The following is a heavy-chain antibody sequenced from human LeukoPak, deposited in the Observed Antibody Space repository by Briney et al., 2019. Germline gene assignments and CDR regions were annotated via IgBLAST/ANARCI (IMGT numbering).Heavy chain of an antibody. J-gene: IGHJ4*02. CDR1: GGTFSSYA. CDR2: IIPILGIA. Sequence: SVKVSCKASGGTFSSYAISWVRQAPGQGLEWMGRIIPILGIANYAQKFQGRVTITADKSTSTAYMELSSLRSEDTAVYYCARDKDSSGYYCDYWGQGTLATVSS. D-gene: IGHD3-22*01. CDR3: ARDKDSSGYYCDY. V-gene: IGHV1-69*04.